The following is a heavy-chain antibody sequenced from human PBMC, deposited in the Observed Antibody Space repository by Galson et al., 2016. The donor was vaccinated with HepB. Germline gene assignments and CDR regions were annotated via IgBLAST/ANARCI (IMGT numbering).Heavy chain of an antibody. V-gene: IGHV3-21*01. J-gene: IGHJ4*02. CDR2: ISTGSTYI. Sequence: SLRLSCAASGFSFNTYSFNWVRQAPGKGLEWVSSISTGSTYIYYADSVKGRFTISRDNAKNSLYLQMSNLRAEDTAVYYCVRDVRQKFYDYWGQGTRVTVSS. CDR3: VRDVRQKFYDY. CDR1: GFSFNTYS.